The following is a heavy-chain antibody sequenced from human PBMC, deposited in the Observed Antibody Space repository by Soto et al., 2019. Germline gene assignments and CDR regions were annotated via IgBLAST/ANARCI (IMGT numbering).Heavy chain of an antibody. Sequence: QVQLVQSGAEVKKPGSSVKVSCKASGGSFRNFVISWVRQAPGQGLEWMGRIIPNSGTTNYAQKFQGKVTITADESTSTAYMDLSGLTSEDPSLYYRARDLGGEATIGFWGQGTLVTVSS. D-gene: IGHD2-15*01. CDR3: ARDLGGEATIGF. V-gene: IGHV1-69*18. J-gene: IGHJ4*02. CDR1: GGSFRNFV. CDR2: IIPNSGTT.